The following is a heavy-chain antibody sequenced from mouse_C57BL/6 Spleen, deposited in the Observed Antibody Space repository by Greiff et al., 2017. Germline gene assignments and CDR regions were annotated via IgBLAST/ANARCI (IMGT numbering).Heavy chain of an antibody. D-gene: IGHD2-1*01. CDR3: ASYGNYVRYAMDY. CDR1: GYTFTSYW. J-gene: IGHJ4*01. V-gene: IGHV1-64*01. CDR2: IHPNSGST. Sequence: VQLQQPGAELVKPGASVKLSCKASGYTFTSYWMHWVKQRPGQGLEWIGMIHPNSGSTNYNEKFKSKATLTVDKSSSTAYIQLRSRTSEDSAVYYCASYGNYVRYAMDYWGQGTSGTVSS.